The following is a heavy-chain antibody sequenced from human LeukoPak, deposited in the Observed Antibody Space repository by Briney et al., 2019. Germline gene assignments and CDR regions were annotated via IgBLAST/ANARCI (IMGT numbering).Heavy chain of an antibody. CDR3: ARGGDSSYYGDY. V-gene: IGHV4-59*01. CDR2: IYYSGST. J-gene: IGHJ4*02. Sequence: SETLSLTCTVSGGSISSYYWSWIRQPPGKGLEWIGYIYYSGSTNYNPSLKSRVTISVDTSKNQFSLKLSSVTAADTAVYYCARGGDSSYYGDYWGQGTLVTVSS. D-gene: IGHD3-22*01. CDR1: GGSISSYY.